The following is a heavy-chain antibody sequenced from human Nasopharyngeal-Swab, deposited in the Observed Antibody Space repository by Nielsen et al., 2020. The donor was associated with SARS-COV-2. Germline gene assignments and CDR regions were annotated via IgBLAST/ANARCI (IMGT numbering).Heavy chain of an antibody. CDR2: ISSSGSTI. CDR1: GFTFSDYY. CDR3: ARVDQGGYCSSTSCYAFDI. Sequence: GESLKSSCAASGFTFSDYYMSWIRQAPGKGLEWVSYISSSGSTIYYADSVKGRFTISRDNAKNSLYLQMNSLRAEDTAVYYCARVDQGGYCSSTSCYAFDIWGQGTMVTVSS. D-gene: IGHD2-2*01. V-gene: IGHV3-11*04. J-gene: IGHJ3*02.